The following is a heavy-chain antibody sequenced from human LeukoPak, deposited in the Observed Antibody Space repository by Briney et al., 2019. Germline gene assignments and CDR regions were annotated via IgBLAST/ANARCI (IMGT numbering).Heavy chain of an antibody. D-gene: IGHD5-18*01. Sequence: PSETLSLTCAVYGGSFSGYYWSWIRQPPGKGLEWIGEINHSGSTNYNPSLKSRVTISVDTSKNQFSLKLSSVTAADTAVYYCARGLKLWHIFDYWGQGTLVTVSS. CDR3: ARGLKLWHIFDY. CDR1: GGSFSGYY. V-gene: IGHV4-34*01. CDR2: INHSGST. J-gene: IGHJ4*02.